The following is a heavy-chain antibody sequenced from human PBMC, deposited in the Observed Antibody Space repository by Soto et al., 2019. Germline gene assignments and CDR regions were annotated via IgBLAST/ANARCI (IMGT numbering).Heavy chain of an antibody. Sequence: QVQLVQSGAEVKKPGASVKVSCKASGYTFTTYYMHWVRQAPGQGLEWMGIISHDGGRTSYAQKFQGRVTMTRDTSASTVYTELSSLRSEDTAVYYFATRGPGHYWGQGTLVTVSS. CDR1: GYTFTTYY. CDR2: ISHDGGRT. J-gene: IGHJ4*02. V-gene: IGHV1-46*01. CDR3: ATRGPGHY.